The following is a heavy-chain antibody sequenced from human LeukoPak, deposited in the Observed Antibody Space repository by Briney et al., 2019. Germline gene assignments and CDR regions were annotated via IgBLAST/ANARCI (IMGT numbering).Heavy chain of an antibody. CDR2: IIPIFGTA. CDR1: GYTFTSYG. D-gene: IGHD6-19*01. Sequence: SVKVSCKASGYTFTSYGISWVRQAPGQGLEWMGGIIPIFGTANYAQKFQGRVTITTDESTSTAYMELSSLRSEDTAVYYCARGRYSSGWYYENYYYYYMDVWGKGTTVTVSS. V-gene: IGHV1-69*05. CDR3: ARGRYSSGWYYENYYYYYMDV. J-gene: IGHJ6*03.